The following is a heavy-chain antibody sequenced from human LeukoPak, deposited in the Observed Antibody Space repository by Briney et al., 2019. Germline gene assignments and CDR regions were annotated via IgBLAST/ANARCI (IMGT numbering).Heavy chain of an antibody. CDR1: GFTFSNAW. Sequence: GGSLRLSCAASGFTFSNAWMTWVRQAPGKGLECVARIKTKTDGWTTDYAAPIKGRFTISRDDSKNTLYLQMNRLKTEDTAVYFCSTGGGVSGKPHWGQGTLVTVSS. CDR2: IKTKTDGWTT. V-gene: IGHV3-15*01. D-gene: IGHD1-14*01. CDR3: STGGGVSGKPH. J-gene: IGHJ1*01.